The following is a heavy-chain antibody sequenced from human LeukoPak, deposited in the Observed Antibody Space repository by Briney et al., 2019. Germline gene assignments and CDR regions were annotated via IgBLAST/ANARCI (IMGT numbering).Heavy chain of an antibody. Sequence: GGSLRLSCAASGFSFSSYWMSWVRQAPGKGLEWVGRIKSKTDGGTTDYAAPVKGRFTISRDDSKNTLYLQMNSLKTEDTAVYYCTTIGYYDSSGYLFDYWGQGTLVTVSS. CDR3: TTIGYYDSSGYLFDY. D-gene: IGHD3-22*01. J-gene: IGHJ4*02. CDR2: IKSKTDGGTT. V-gene: IGHV3-15*01. CDR1: GFSFSSYW.